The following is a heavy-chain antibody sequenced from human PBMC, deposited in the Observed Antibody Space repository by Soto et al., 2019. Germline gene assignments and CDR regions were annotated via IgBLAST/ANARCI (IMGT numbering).Heavy chain of an antibody. CDR3: TRDLVPAAYYYYGMDV. V-gene: IGHV3-49*04. CDR1: GFTFGDYA. CDR2: IRSKAYGGTT. Sequence: GGSLRLSCTASGFTFGDYAMSWVRQAPGKGLERVGFIRSKAYGGTTEYAASVKGRFTISRDDSKSIAYLQMNSLKTEDTAVYYCTRDLVPAAYYYYGMDVWGQGTTVTVSS. D-gene: IGHD2-2*01. J-gene: IGHJ6*02.